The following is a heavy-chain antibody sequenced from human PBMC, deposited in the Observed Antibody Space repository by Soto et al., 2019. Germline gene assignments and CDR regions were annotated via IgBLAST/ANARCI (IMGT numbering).Heavy chain of an antibody. J-gene: IGHJ3*02. V-gene: IGHV3-23*01. CDR1: GFTFSSYA. D-gene: IGHD3-22*01. CDR2: ISGSGGST. Sequence: GGSLRLSCAASGFTFSSYAMSWVRQAPGKGLEWVSAISGSGGSTYYADSVKGRFTISRDNSKNTLYLQMNSLRAEDTAVYYCAKDKWDYYDSSGYYYPVNDAFDIWGQGTMVTVSS. CDR3: AKDKWDYYDSSGYYYPVNDAFDI.